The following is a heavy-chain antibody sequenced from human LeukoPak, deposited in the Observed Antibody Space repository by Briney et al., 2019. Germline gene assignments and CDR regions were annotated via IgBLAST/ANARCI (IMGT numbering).Heavy chain of an antibody. Sequence: GGSLRLSCAASGFTFSAYGTHWVRQAPGKGLEWVAVIWYDGSKKYYVDSVKGRFTISRDNSKNTLDLQMDSLRAEDTAVYYCARMSGSHIDYWGQGTLVTVSS. D-gene: IGHD1-26*01. J-gene: IGHJ4*02. CDR1: GFTFSAYG. CDR3: ARMSGSHIDY. CDR2: IWYDGSKK. V-gene: IGHV3-33*01.